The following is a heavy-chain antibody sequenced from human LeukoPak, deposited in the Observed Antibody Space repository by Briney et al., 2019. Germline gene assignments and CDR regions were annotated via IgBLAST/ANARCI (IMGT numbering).Heavy chain of an antibody. CDR3: AKDTTFYYGSGSYSPFDY. Sequence: GGSLRLSCAASGFTFSSYAMSWVSQAPGKGLEWVSAISGSGGSTYYADSVKGRFTISRDNSKNTLYLQMNSLRAEDTAVYYCAKDTTFYYGSGSYSPFDYWGQGTLVTVSS. D-gene: IGHD3-10*01. CDR2: ISGSGGST. J-gene: IGHJ4*02. CDR1: GFTFSSYA. V-gene: IGHV3-23*01.